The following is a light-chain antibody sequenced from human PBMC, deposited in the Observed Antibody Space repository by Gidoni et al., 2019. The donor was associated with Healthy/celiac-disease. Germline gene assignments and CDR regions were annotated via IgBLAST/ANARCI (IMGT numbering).Light chain of an antibody. CDR2: GAS. CDR3: QQYGSSPPEYT. CDR1: QSVCSSY. J-gene: IGKJ2*01. Sequence: ELALPQSPVTLSLSPGERATPPCRASQSVCSSYLAWYQQKPGQAPWLLIYGASSRATGIPDRFSGSGSGTDFTLTISRLEPEDFAVYYCQQYGSSPPEYTFGQGTKLEIK. V-gene: IGKV3-20*01.